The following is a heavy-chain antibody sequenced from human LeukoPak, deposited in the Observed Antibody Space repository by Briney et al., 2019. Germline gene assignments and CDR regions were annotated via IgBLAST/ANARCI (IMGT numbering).Heavy chain of an antibody. J-gene: IGHJ3*02. CDR3: AREGSGSDDAFDI. D-gene: IGHD3-22*01. CDR2: INHSGST. V-gene: IGHV4-34*01. CDR1: GGSFSGYY. Sequence: KPSETLSLTCAVYGGSFSGYYWSWIRQPPGKGLEWIGEINHSGSTNYNPSLKSRVTISVDTSKNQFSLKLSSVTAADTAVYYCAREGSGSDDAFDIWGQGTMVTVSS.